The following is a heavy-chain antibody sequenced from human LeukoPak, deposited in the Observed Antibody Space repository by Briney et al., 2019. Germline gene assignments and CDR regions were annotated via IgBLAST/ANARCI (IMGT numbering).Heavy chain of an antibody. J-gene: IGHJ4*02. V-gene: IGHV3-30*04. CDR1: KFTFNSYA. Sequence: GGSLRLSCAASKFTFNSYAMHWVRQAPGKGLEGVAVISYDGSNKYYADSVKGRFNISRDNSKNTLYLQMNSLRAEDTAVYYCARDWRLQLPFDYWGQGALVTVSS. CDR3: ARDWRLQLPFDY. D-gene: IGHD5-24*01. CDR2: ISYDGSNK.